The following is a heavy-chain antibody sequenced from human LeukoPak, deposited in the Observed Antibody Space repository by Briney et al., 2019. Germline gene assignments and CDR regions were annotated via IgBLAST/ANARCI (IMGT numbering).Heavy chain of an antibody. CDR1: GFTFSSYS. V-gene: IGHV3-48*01. CDR2: ISGSSSTI. J-gene: IGHJ4*02. D-gene: IGHD6-6*01. CDR3: ARGGAGSSSSGHFDY. Sequence: GGSLRLSCAASGFTFSSYSMNWVRQAPGKGLEWGSYISGSSSTIYYADSVKGRFTISRDNGKNTLYLQMNSLRAEDTAVYYCARGGAGSSSSGHFDYWGQGTLVTVSS.